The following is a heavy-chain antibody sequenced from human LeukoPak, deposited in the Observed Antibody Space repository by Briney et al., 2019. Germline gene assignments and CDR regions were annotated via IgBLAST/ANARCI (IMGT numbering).Heavy chain of an antibody. CDR2: ITPATDNI. V-gene: IGHV3-21*01. CDR1: GFTFSTYA. Sequence: PGGSLRLSCAASGFTFSTYAMAWVRQAPGKGLEWVSSITPATDNIYYTPSVEGRFTISRDNAKHSLYLQMNNLRADDTAVYYCARLAGPRPGTYYFDFWGQGVQVTVSS. D-gene: IGHD6-19*01. J-gene: IGHJ4*02. CDR3: ARLAGPRPGTYYFDF.